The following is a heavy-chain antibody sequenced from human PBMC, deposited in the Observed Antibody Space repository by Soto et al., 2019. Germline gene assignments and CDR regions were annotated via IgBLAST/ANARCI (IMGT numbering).Heavy chain of an antibody. J-gene: IGHJ4*02. CDR3: AKGPSPSGDFERKDQ. D-gene: IGHD2-21*02. CDR2: ITGSGGTT. Sequence: GGSLRLSCAASEFTFSSYAMSWVRQAPGKGLEWVSGITGSGGTTYYADSVKGRFTISRDNSKNTLYLQMNSLRAEDTAVYYCAKGPSPSGDFERKDQWGQGTLVTVSS. CDR1: EFTFSSYA. V-gene: IGHV3-23*01.